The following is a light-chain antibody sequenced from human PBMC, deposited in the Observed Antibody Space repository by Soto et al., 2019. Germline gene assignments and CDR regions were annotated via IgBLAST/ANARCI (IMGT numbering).Light chain of an antibody. CDR1: QSVSSN. V-gene: IGKV3-15*01. CDR2: GAS. Sequence: EIVLTQSPATLSVSPGERATLSCRASQSVSSNLAWYQQKPGQAPRLLIFGASTRATGIPARFSGSGPGTEFTLTISSLQSEDFAVYYCQQFSSYPLTFGGGTKVDI. J-gene: IGKJ4*01. CDR3: QQFSSYPLT.